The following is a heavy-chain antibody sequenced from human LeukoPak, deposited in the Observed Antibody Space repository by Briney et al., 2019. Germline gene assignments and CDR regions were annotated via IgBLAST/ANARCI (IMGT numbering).Heavy chain of an antibody. J-gene: IGHJ4*02. Sequence: GGSLRLSCAASGFILRSYTMNWVRQAPGKGLEWVAVISYDGSNKYYADSVKGRFTISRDNSMNTLYLQMNSLRAEDTAVYYCARAGLKQLGSFDYWGQGTLVTVSS. D-gene: IGHD6-13*01. CDR1: GFILRSYT. CDR2: ISYDGSNK. CDR3: ARAGLKQLGSFDY. V-gene: IGHV3-30-3*01.